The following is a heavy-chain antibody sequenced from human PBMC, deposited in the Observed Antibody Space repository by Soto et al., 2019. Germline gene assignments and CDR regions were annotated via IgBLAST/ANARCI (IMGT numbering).Heavy chain of an antibody. CDR3: APIKVYSYQFLSAMYV. D-gene: IGHD2-15*01. J-gene: IGHJ6*02. CDR2: IFSDTAR. Sequence: GPTLGNPTETPTLTCTVSAFSLTTGKMDVSWIRQPAGKALEWLAHIFSDTARSYSTPLQRRLTSSKDTSGSPMVLSMKNVCHVDTATYYYAPIKVYSYQFLSAMYVCGQEARVTVPS. CDR1: AFSLTTGKMD. V-gene: IGHV2-26*01.